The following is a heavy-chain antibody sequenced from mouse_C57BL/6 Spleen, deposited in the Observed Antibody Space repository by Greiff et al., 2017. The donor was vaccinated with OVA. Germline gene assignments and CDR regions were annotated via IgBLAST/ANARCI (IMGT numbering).Heavy chain of an antibody. CDR3: TRPPRLLRYFDY. Sequence: VQLQQSGAELVRPGASVTLSCKASGYTFTDYEMHWVKQTPVHGLEWIGAIDPETGGSAYNQKFKGKAILTADKSSCTAFMELRSLTYEDSAVYYCTRPPRLLRYFDYWGQGTTLTVSS. CDR1: GYTFTDYE. CDR2: IDPETGGS. V-gene: IGHV1-15*01. D-gene: IGHD1-1*01. J-gene: IGHJ2*01.